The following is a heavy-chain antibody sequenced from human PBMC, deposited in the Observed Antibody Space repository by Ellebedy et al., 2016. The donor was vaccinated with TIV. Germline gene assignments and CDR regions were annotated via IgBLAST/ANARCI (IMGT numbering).Heavy chain of an antibody. V-gene: IGHV3-48*03. CDR1: GFTFSSYE. CDR2: ISSSGSTI. D-gene: IGHD1/OR15-1a*01. CDR3: ARGNILQYYYYGMDV. J-gene: IGHJ6*02. Sequence: GGSLRLSCAASGFTFSSYEMNWVRQAPGKGLEWVSYISSSGSTIYYADSVKGRFTISRDNAKNSLYLQMNSLRAEDTAVYYCARGNILQYYYYGMDVWGQGTTVTVSS.